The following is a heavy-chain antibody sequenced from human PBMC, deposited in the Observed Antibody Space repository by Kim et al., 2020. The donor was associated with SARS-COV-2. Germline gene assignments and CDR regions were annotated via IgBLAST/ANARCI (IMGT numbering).Heavy chain of an antibody. J-gene: IGHJ4*02. CDR1: GGSISSSSYY. CDR3: ARQAWARQQLNQWLYYDSSGGRPAYYFYY. CDR2: IYYSGST. Sequence: SETLSLTCTVSGGSISSSSYYWGWIRQPPGKGLEWIGSIYYSGSTYYNPSLKSRVTISVDTSKNQFSLKLSSVTAADTAVYYCARQAWARQQLNQWLYYDSSGGRPAYYFYYWGQGALVTVSS. V-gene: IGHV4-39*01. D-gene: IGHD3-22*01.